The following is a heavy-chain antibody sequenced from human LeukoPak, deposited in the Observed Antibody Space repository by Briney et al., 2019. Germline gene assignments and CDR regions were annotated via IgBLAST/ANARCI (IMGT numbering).Heavy chain of an antibody. V-gene: IGHV4-39*07. J-gene: IGHJ5*02. CDR3: ARQGGDSRFDP. CDR1: GGSISSSSYY. D-gene: IGHD6-13*01. Sequence: SETLSLTCTVSGGSISSSSYYWGWIRQPPGKGLEWIGSIYYSGSTYYNPSLKSRVTISVDTSKNQFSLKLSSVTAADTAVYCCARQGGDSRFDPWGQGTLVTVSS. CDR2: IYYSGST.